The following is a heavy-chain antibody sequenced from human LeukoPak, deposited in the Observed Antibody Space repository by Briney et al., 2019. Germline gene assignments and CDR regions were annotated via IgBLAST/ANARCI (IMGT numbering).Heavy chain of an antibody. CDR1: GGSISSSRYY. Sequence: SETLSLTCTVSGGSISSSRYYWGWIRQPPGKGLEGIGRIYYSGSIYYNSSHKSRVTISVDTPKNQFSLKLSSVTAADTAVYYCARQGYDSSGYFTPNYYYYYMDVWGKGTTVTVSS. CDR3: ARQGYDSSGYFTPNYYYYYMDV. CDR2: IYYSGSI. J-gene: IGHJ6*03. D-gene: IGHD3-22*01. V-gene: IGHV4-39*01.